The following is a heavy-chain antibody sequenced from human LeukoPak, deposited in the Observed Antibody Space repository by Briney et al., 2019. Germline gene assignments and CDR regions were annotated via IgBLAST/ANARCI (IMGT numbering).Heavy chain of an antibody. J-gene: IGHJ5*02. CDR2: IYDSGNT. Sequence: NPSETLSLTCTVSGVSMSSSPYYWGWIRRPPGKGLEWIGTIYDSGNTNYNPSLRSRLTISVDTSRNQFSLKLSSVTAADTAVYYCARHDCDSSRCSVNWFDPWGQGTLVTVSS. CDR3: ARHDCDSSRCSVNWFDP. CDR1: GVSMSSSPYY. D-gene: IGHD2/OR15-2a*01. V-gene: IGHV4-39*01.